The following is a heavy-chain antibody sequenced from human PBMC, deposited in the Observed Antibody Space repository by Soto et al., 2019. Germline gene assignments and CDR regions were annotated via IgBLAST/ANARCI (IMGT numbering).Heavy chain of an antibody. CDR2: IIPLFGTT. CDR1: GGTFSTNS. Sequence: QMQLVQSGAEVRMPGSSVKVSCKASGGTFSTNSINWVRQAPGQGLEWMGGIIPLFGTTNYAQKFKGRVTITADESTSTAYMELSSLRAEDAAVYYCARGATHGSIWYFWFDPWGQGTLVTVSS. J-gene: IGHJ5*02. D-gene: IGHD6-13*01. V-gene: IGHV1-69*01. CDR3: ARGATHGSIWYFWFDP.